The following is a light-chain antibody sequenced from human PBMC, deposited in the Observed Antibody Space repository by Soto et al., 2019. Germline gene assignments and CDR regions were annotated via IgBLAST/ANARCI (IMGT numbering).Light chain of an antibody. Sequence: EIVLTQSPGTLSLSPGERATLFCRASQSVSSTVAWYQQRPGQAPRLLIYGASTRATGIPARFSGSGSGTEFTLTISSLQSEDFAVYYCQQYNDWLTFGGGTKV. J-gene: IGKJ4*01. V-gene: IGKV3-15*01. CDR2: GAS. CDR1: QSVSST. CDR3: QQYNDWLT.